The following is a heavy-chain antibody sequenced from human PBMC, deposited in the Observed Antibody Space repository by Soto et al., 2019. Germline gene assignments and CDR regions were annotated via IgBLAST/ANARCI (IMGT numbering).Heavy chain of an antibody. V-gene: IGHV4-34*01. J-gene: IGHJ5*02. CDR2: VNHSGEA. CDR1: GGSFRNYY. CDR3: TRAERSPRSCCDP. D-gene: IGHD2-15*01. Sequence: SETLSLTCGVYGGSFRNYYWIWVRQPPGKGLEWIGQVNHSGEATYNPSLQSRITISLDTSNNQFSLKMTSVTAADTAMYFCTRAERSPRSCCDPWGQRTKVTVSS.